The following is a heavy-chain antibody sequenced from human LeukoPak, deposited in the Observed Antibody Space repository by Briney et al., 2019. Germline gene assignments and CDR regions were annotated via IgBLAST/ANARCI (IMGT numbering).Heavy chain of an antibody. J-gene: IGHJ5*02. CDR2: IYYSGST. CDR3: AASGYYPNWFDP. Sequence: PSETLSLTCTVSGGSISTYYWSWIRQPPGKGLEWIGYIYYSGSTNYNPSLKSRVTISVDTSKNQFSLKLSSVTAADTAVYYCAASGYYPNWFDPWGQGTLVTVSS. D-gene: IGHD3-22*01. V-gene: IGHV4-59*01. CDR1: GGSISTYY.